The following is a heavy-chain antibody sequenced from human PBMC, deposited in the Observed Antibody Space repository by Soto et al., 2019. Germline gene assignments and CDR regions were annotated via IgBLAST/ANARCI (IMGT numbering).Heavy chain of an antibody. CDR3: ARVKSSTDFDY. CDR2: ISAYNGNT. Sequence: ASVKVSCKASGYTFTSYGISLVRQAPGQGREWMGWISAYNGNTNYAQKLQGRVTMTTDTSTSTAYMELRSLRSDDTAVYYCARVKSSTDFDYWGQGTLVTVSS. CDR1: GYTFTSYG. V-gene: IGHV1-18*04. J-gene: IGHJ4*02.